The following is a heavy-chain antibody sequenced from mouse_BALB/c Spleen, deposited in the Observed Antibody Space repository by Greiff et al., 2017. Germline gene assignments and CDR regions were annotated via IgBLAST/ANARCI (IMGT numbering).Heavy chain of an antibody. V-gene: IGHV5-6*02. Sequence: DVKLVESGGDLVKPGGSLKLSCAASGFTFSSYGMSWVRQTPDKRLEWVATISSGGSYTYYPDSVKGRFTISRDNAKNTLYLQMSSLKSEDTAMYYCARRITDYFDYWGQGTTLTVSS. J-gene: IGHJ2*01. CDR2: ISSGGSYT. CDR3: ARRITDYFDY. D-gene: IGHD1-1*01. CDR1: GFTFSSYG.